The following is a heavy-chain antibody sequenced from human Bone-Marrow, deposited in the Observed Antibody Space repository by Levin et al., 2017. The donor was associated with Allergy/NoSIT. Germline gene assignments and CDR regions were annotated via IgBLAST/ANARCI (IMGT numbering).Heavy chain of an antibody. CDR2: IYYSGST. D-gene: IGHD4-11*01. J-gene: IGHJ6*03. CDR1: GGSISSYY. Sequence: RASETLSLTCTVSGGSISSYYWSWIRQPPGKGLEWIGYIYYSGSTNYNPSLKSRVTISVDTSKNQFSLKLSSVTAADTAVYYCARVRGSNYVYYYYMDVWGKGTTVTVSS. V-gene: IGHV4-59*01. CDR3: ARVRGSNYVYYYYMDV.